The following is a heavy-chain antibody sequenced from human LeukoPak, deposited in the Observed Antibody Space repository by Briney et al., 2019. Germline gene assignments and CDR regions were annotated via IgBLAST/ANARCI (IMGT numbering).Heavy chain of an antibody. V-gene: IGHV3-7*01. Sequence: PGGSLRLSCAASGFTFSHYWMTWVRQAPGKGLEWVAHINQDGSEEHYMDSVKARFTISGDNAKNSLSLQMNSLRAEDTTVYYCVRDGGVSGYDLLDYWGQGTLVTVSS. D-gene: IGHD5-12*01. CDR2: INQDGSEE. CDR3: VRDGGVSGYDLLDY. J-gene: IGHJ4*02. CDR1: GFTFSHYW.